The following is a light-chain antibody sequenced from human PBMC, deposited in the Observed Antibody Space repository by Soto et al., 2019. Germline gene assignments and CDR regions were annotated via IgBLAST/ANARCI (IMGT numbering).Light chain of an antibody. CDR1: QSILYTSTNKNY. V-gene: IGKV4-1*01. J-gene: IGKJ5*01. CDR3: QQSYTAPPPT. CDR2: WAS. Sequence: DIVMTQSPDSLAVSLGERATINCKSSQSILYTSTNKNYLAWYQQKPGQPPKLLIYWASTRESGVPDRFSGSGSGTDFTLTISNLQAEDVAVYYCQQSYTAPPPTFGQGTRLEIK.